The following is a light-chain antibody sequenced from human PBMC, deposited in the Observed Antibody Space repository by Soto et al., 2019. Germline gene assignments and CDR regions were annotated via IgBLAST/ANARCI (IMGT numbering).Light chain of an antibody. J-gene: IGLJ1*01. CDR2: DDN. CDR1: SSNIGGNS. CDR3: GSWDSSLSAYV. Sequence: QYVMTQPPSVSAAPGQKVTISCSGSSSNIGGNSVSWYQQLPGTAPQLLIYDDNKRPSGIPDRFSGSKSGTSATLGITGFQTGDEADYYCGSWDSSLSAYVFGTGTKVTVL. V-gene: IGLV1-51*01.